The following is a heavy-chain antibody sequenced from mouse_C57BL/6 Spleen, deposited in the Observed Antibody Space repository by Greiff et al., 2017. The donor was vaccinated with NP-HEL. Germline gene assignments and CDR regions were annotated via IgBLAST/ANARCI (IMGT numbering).Heavy chain of an antibody. D-gene: IGHD1-1*01. CDR1: GYTFTSYW. CDR3: ARCYYGVYAMDY. V-gene: IGHV1-55*01. Sequence: QVQLQQPGAELVKPGASVKMSCKASGYTFTSYWITWVKQRPGQGLEWIGDIYPGSGSTNYNEKFKSKATLTVDTSSSNAYMQLSSLTSEDSAVYYCARCYYGVYAMDYWGQGTSVTVSS. CDR2: IYPGSGST. J-gene: IGHJ4*01.